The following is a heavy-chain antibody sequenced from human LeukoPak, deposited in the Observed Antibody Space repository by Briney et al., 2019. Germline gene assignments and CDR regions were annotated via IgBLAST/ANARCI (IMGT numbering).Heavy chain of an antibody. J-gene: IGHJ4*02. CDR2: ISGGGGFS. V-gene: IGHV3-23*01. CDR1: GFTFNNSA. Sequence: PGGSLRLSCAASGFTFNNSAMSWVRQAPGKGLQWVSAISGGGGFSYYANSVKGRFTISRDTSRNTLYLQMNSLRAEDTAVYYCANGGLWLPTRSDWGRGTLVIVSS. D-gene: IGHD3-22*01. CDR3: ANGGLWLPTRSD.